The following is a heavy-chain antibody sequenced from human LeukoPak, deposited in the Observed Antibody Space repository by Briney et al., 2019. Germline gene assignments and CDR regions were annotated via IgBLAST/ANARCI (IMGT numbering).Heavy chain of an antibody. V-gene: IGHV1-2*02. CDR3: ARERVTGGWGTFDY. Sequence: ASVKVSCKASGYTFTGYYMHWVRQAPGQGLEWMGLINPNSGGTNYAQKFQGRVTMTRDTSISTAYMELSRLRSDDTAVYYCARERVTGGWGTFDYWGQGTLVTVSS. CDR1: GYTFTGYY. J-gene: IGHJ4*02. CDR2: INPNSGGT. D-gene: IGHD6-19*01.